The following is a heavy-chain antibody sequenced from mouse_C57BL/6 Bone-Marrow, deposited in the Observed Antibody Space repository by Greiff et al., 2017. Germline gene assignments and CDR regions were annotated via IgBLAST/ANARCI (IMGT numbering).Heavy chain of an antibody. V-gene: IGHV1-19*01. Sequence: SGPVLVKPGASVKMSCKASGYTFTDYYMNWVKQSHGKSLEWIGVINPYNGGTSYNQKFKGKATLTVDKSSITAYMELNSLTSEDSAVYYCARVRAYYSISSYFDYWGQGTTLTVSS. CDR3: ARVRAYYSISSYFDY. CDR2: INPYNGGT. J-gene: IGHJ2*01. CDR1: GYTFTDYY. D-gene: IGHD2-5*01.